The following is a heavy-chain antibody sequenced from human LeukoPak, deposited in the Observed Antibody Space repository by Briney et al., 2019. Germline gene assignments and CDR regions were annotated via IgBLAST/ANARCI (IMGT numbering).Heavy chain of an antibody. J-gene: IGHJ4*02. V-gene: IGHV4-39*01. D-gene: IGHD1-14*01. CDR3: ARLRGTVDY. CDR2: IYYSGST. CDR1: GGSISSSSYY. Sequence: KSSETLSLTCTVSGGSISSSSYYWGWIRQPPGKGLEWIGSIYYSGSTYYNPSLKSRVTISVDTSKNQFSLKLSSVTAADTAVYYCARLRGTVDYWGQGTLVTVFS.